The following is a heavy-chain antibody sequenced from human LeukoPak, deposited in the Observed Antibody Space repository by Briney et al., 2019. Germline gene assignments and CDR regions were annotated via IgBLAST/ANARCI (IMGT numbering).Heavy chain of an antibody. D-gene: IGHD1-14*01. Sequence: GGSLRLTCAASGFTFSNYSMRWIRPAPGNGRAWISHISQGSNAEYHADTVSGRLTISRDDAKKSMYLQMNSLRADDTAVYYSTRGVENHFDTWGRGTLVTVCS. CDR3: TRGVENHFDT. J-gene: IGHJ4*02. CDR2: ISQGSNAE. CDR1: GFTFSNYS. V-gene: IGHV3-11*04.